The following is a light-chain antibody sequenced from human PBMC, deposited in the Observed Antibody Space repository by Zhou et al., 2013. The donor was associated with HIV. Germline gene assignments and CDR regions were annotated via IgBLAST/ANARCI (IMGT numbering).Light chain of an antibody. J-gene: IGKJ3*01. CDR1: QSVYSNY. V-gene: IGKV3-20*01. CDR3: QQYGSA. CDR2: SAS. Sequence: EIVLTQSPGTLSLSPGERATLSCRASQSVYSNYLAWYQQKPGQAPRLLMYSASIRATAIPDRFSGSASGTDFTLTISRLEPEDVAVYYCQQYGSAFGPGTKVEI.